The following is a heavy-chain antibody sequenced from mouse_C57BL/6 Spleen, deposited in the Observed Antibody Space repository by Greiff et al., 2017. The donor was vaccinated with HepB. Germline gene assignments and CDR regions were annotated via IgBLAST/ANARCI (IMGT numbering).Heavy chain of an antibody. Sequence: EVQLQQSGPGLVKPSQSLSLTCSVTGYSITSGYYWNWIRQFPGNKLEWMGYISYDGSNNYNPSLKNRISITRDPSKNQFFLKLNSVTTEDTATYYCARGTPMDYWGQGTSVTVSS. V-gene: IGHV3-6*01. CDR1: GYSITSGYY. J-gene: IGHJ4*01. CDR3: ARGTPMDY. CDR2: ISYDGSN.